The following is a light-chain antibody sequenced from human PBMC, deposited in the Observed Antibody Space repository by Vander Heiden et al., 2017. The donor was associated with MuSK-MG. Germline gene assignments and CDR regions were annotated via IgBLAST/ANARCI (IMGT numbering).Light chain of an antibody. V-gene: IGKV1-5*01. CDR3: QQYNSYLST. Sequence: DIQMTQSPSTLSASVGDRVTITCRASQSISSWLAWYQQKPGKAPKLLIYDASSLESGVPSRFSGSGSGTEFTLTISSLQPDDFATYYCQQYNSYLSTFRPGTKVDIK. CDR1: QSISSW. CDR2: DAS. J-gene: IGKJ3*01.